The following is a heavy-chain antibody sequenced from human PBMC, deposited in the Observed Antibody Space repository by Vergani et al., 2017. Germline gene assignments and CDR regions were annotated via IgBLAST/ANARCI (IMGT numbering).Heavy chain of an antibody. CDR2: IIPILGTA. Sequence: QVQLVQSGAEVKKPGSSVKVSCKASGGTFSSYAISWVRQAPGQGLEWMGRIIPILGTANYAQKFQGRVTITADESTSTAYMELSSLRSEDTAVYYCARDGDPRTSPSMKLDYWGQGTLVTVSS. CDR3: ARDGDPRTSPSMKLDY. CDR1: GGTFSSYA. D-gene: IGHD6-6*01. V-gene: IGHV1-69*11. J-gene: IGHJ4*02.